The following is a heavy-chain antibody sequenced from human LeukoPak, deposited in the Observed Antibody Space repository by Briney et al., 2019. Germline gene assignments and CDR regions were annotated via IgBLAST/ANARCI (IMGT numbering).Heavy chain of an antibody. V-gene: IGHV3-66*01. Sequence: GGSLRLSCAASGFTVSSNYMSWVRQAPGKGLEWVSVIYSGGSTYYADSVKGGFTISRDNSKNTHLQMNSLRAEDTAVYYCAREDYGGNGDAFDIWGQGTMVTVSS. CDR1: GFTVSSNY. CDR2: IYSGGST. CDR3: AREDYGGNGDAFDI. D-gene: IGHD4-23*01. J-gene: IGHJ3*02.